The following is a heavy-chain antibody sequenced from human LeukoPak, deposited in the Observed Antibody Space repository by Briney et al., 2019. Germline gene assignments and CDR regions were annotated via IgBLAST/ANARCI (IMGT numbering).Heavy chain of an antibody. J-gene: IGHJ4*02. CDR1: RFTFSTYW. CDR3: ARGVDTAMENY. CDR2: INSDGSST. D-gene: IGHD5-18*01. V-gene: IGHV3-74*01. Sequence: PGGSLRLSCAASRFTFSTYWMHWVRQAPGKGLVWVSRINSDGSSTGYADSVKGRFTISRDNAKNSLYLQMNSLRAEDTAVYYCARGVDTAMENYWGQGTLVTVSS.